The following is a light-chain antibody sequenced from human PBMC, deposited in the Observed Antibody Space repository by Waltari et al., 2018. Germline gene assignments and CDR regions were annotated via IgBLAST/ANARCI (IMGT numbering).Light chain of an antibody. Sequence: DIQMTQSPSTLSASVGDRVTISCRASQNISPWLAWYQPKPGKAPILLIYNTSTLESGVPSRFGGSGSGTEFTLTITSLHPDDFATYSCQQYHNYSLTFGQGTRVEIK. CDR1: QNISPW. CDR2: NTS. V-gene: IGKV1-5*03. CDR3: QQYHNYSLT. J-gene: IGKJ1*01.